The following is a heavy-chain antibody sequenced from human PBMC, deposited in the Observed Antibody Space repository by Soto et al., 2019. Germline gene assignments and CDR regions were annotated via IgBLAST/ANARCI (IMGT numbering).Heavy chain of an antibody. CDR3: AKIGIGSYYGMDV. J-gene: IGHJ6*02. CDR1: GGSISIYY. Sequence: ASETLSLTCTVSGGSISIYYWSWIRQPPGKGLEWIGYIYYSGSTNYNPSLKSRVTISVDTSKNQFSLKLSSVTAADTAVYYCAKIGIGSYYGMDVWGQGTTVTVSS. V-gene: IGHV4-59*01. CDR2: IYYSGST. D-gene: IGHD3-10*01.